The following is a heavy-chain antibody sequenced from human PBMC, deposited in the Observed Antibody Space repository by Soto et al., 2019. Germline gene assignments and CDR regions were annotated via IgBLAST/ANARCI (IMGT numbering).Heavy chain of an antibody. V-gene: IGHV1-69*06. Sequence: GASVKVSCKASGGTFSSYAISWVRQAPGQGLEWMGGIIPIFGTANYAQKFQGRVTITADKSTSTAYVELSSLRSEDTAVYYCARPYYYDSSGYPDLDYYYYYGMDVWGQGTTVTVSS. CDR3: ARPYYYDSSGYPDLDYYYYYGMDV. J-gene: IGHJ6*02. D-gene: IGHD3-22*01. CDR1: GGTFSSYA. CDR2: IIPIFGTA.